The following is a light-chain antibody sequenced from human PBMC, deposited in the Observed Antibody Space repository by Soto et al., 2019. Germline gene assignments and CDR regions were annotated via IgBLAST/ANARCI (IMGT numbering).Light chain of an antibody. CDR1: QSISSSY. V-gene: IGKV3-20*01. J-gene: IGKJ3*01. Sequence: EIVLTQSPGTLSLSAGERATLSCRASQSISSSYLAWYQQIPGQAPSLLAYGASIRDTGIPDRFRGSGYGTDFTLTITSLQPEDFAVYYCQQYGSSRFTFGPGTKVEIK. CDR2: GAS. CDR3: QQYGSSRFT.